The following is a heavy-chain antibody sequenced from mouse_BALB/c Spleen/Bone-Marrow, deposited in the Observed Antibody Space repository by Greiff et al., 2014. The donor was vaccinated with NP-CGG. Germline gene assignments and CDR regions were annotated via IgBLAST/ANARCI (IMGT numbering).Heavy chain of an antibody. CDR2: ISDGSTYT. J-gene: IGHJ4*01. V-gene: IGHV5-4*02. CDR1: GFTFSDYY. Sequence: EVQGVESGGGLVKPGGSLKLSCAASGFTFSDYYMYWVRQTPEKRLEWVATISDGSTYTYYPDSVKGRFTISRDNAKNNLYLQXXXXXXXDTALYYCARDRGVQGYAMDYWGQGTSVTVSS. D-gene: IGHD2-14*01. CDR3: ARDRGVQGYAMDY.